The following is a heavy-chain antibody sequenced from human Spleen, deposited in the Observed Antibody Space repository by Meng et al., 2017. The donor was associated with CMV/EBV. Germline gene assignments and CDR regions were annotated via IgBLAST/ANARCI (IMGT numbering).Heavy chain of an antibody. D-gene: IGHD2-2*01. CDR1: GFTFSSYS. V-gene: IGHV3-21*01. CDR2: ISSSSYI. Sequence: GGSLRLSCAASGFTFSSYSMNWVRQAPGKGLEWVSSISSSSYIYYADSVKGRFTISRDNAKNSLYLQMNSLRAEDTAVYYCAREGCSSTSCQGAFDIWGQGTMVTVSS. J-gene: IGHJ3*02. CDR3: AREGCSSTSCQGAFDI.